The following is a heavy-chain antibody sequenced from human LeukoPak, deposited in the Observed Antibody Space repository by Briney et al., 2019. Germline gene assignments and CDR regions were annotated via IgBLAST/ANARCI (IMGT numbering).Heavy chain of an antibody. D-gene: IGHD2-15*01. J-gene: IGHJ6*02. CDR1: GYTFTSYG. CDR2: ISAYNGNT. V-gene: IGHV1-18*01. CDR3: ARELGRYCSGGSCSTSYYYGMDV. Sequence: ASVKVSCKASGYTFTSYGISWVRHAPGQGLEWMGWISAYNGNTNYAQKLQGRVTMTTDTSTSTAYMELRSLRSDDTAVYYCARELGRYCSGGSCSTSYYYGMDVWGQGTTVTVSS.